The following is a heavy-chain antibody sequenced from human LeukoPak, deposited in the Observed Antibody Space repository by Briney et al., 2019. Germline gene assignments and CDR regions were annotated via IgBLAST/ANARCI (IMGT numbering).Heavy chain of an antibody. Sequence: PSETLSLTCGVYGGSFSGYYWSWIRQPPGKGLEWIGEINHSGGTNYNPSLKSRVTISVDTSKNQFSLKLSSVTAADTAVYYCAREECYYDSWGQGTLVTVSS. CDR2: INHSGGT. CDR1: GGSFSGYY. D-gene: IGHD3-3*01. J-gene: IGHJ4*02. V-gene: IGHV4-34*01. CDR3: AREECYYDS.